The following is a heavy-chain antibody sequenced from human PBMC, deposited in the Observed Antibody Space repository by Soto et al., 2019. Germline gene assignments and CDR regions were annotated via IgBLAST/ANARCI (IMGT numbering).Heavy chain of an antibody. V-gene: IGHV3-11*01. D-gene: IGHD3-10*01. CDR3: ATAPVNVVLLPPGMNAFDI. J-gene: IGHJ3*02. CDR1: GFTFSDYY. CDR2: ISRSGSPI. Sequence: GWSLRLSCAASGFTFSDYYVSWIRQAPGKGLEWVSSISRSGSPIYYADSVKGRFTISRDNAKNSLYLQMNSLSPEDTAVYYCATAPVNVVLLPPGMNAFDIWGRGTMVTVS.